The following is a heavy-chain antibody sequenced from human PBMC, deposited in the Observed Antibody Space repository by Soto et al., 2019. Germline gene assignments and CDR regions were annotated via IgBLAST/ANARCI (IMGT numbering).Heavy chain of an antibody. J-gene: IGHJ4*02. CDR3: ARVSVESDIDY. D-gene: IGHD2-21*02. CDR1: GGPMRGDY. V-gene: IGHV4-59*01. CDR2: FHYSGTT. Sequence: QLQLQESGPGLVKPSETLSLTCTVSGGPMRGDYWNWIRKPPGKGLEWIGYFHYSGTTDSHPSLRSRATISLDSSRSQFSLKLTSVTAADTAVYYCARVSVESDIDYWGQGILVTVSS.